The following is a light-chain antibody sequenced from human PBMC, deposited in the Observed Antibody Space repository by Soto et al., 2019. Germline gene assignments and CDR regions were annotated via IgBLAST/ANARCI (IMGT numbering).Light chain of an antibody. Sequence: DIHMTQSPSTLSASVGDRVTMTCRSSQSVSNWLAWYKQKPGKAPKLLIYDASILESGVPSRFSGVGSGTDFTLTISSLQPDDFATYYCQQYNSYSSTFGQGTKVEIK. J-gene: IGKJ1*01. V-gene: IGKV1-5*01. CDR2: DAS. CDR1: QSVSNW. CDR3: QQYNSYSST.